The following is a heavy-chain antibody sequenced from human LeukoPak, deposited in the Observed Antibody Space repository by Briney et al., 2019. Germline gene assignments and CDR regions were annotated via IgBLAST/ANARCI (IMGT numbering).Heavy chain of an antibody. CDR1: GFTFDDYA. Sequence: GGSLRLSCAASGFTFDDYAMHWVRQAPGKGLEWVSGISWNSGAIGYADPVKGRFTISRDNAKNSLYLQMNSLRAEDTAVYYCARDRGYSSSWYQDYWGQGTLVTVSS. V-gene: IGHV3-9*01. D-gene: IGHD6-13*01. CDR2: ISWNSGAI. J-gene: IGHJ4*02. CDR3: ARDRGYSSSWYQDY.